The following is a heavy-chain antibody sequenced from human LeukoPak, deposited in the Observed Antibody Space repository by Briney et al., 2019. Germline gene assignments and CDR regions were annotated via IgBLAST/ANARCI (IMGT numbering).Heavy chain of an antibody. CDR3: ARLHVGAIVY. Sequence: SETLSLTCTVSGGSISSSSYYWGWIRQPPGKGLEWIGGIYYSGSTYYNPSLKSRVTISVDTSKNQFSLKLSSVTAADTAVYYCARLHVGAIVYWGQGTLVTVSS. J-gene: IGHJ4*02. CDR2: IYYSGST. D-gene: IGHD1-26*01. CDR1: GGSISSSSYY. V-gene: IGHV4-39*01.